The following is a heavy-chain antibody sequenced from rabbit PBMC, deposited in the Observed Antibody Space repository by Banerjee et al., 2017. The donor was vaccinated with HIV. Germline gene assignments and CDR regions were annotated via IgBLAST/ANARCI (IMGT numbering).Heavy chain of an antibody. V-gene: IGHV1S40*01. CDR1: GFSFSSAY. CDR2: IDAGSSGVT. CDR3: ARGIYHSSGWGDL. J-gene: IGHJ4*01. Sequence: QSLEESGGDLVKPGASLTLTCTASGFSFSSAYMYWVRQAPGKGLEWIACIDAGSSGVTYYASWAKGRFTVSKTSSTTVTLQMTSLTAADTATYFCARGIYHSSGWGDLWGPGTLVTVS. D-gene: IGHD4-1*01.